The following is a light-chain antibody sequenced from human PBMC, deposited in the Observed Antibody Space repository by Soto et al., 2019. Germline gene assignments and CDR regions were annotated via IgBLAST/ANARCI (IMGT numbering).Light chain of an antibody. CDR2: EGS. CDR1: SSDVGSYNL. V-gene: IGLV2-23*01. CDR3: CSYAGSVV. J-gene: IGLJ2*01. Sequence: QSALTQPASVSGSPGQSITISCTGTSSDVGSYNLVSWYQQHPGKAPKLMIYEGSKRPSGVSNRFSGFKSGNTASLTISGPQAEDEADYYCCSYAGSVVFGGGTKLTVL.